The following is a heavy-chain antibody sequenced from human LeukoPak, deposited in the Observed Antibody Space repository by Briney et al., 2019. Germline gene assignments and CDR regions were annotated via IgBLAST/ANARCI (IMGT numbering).Heavy chain of an antibody. D-gene: IGHD4-17*01. V-gene: IGHV3-43*02. Sequence: GGSLRLSCAASGFTFDDYAMRWVRQAPGKGLEWVSLISGDGGSTYYADSVKGRFTISRDNSKNSLYLQMNSLRTEGTALYYCAKTYGDYCDYWGQGTLVTVSS. CDR2: ISGDGGST. CDR1: GFTFDDYA. J-gene: IGHJ4*02. CDR3: AKTYGDYCDY.